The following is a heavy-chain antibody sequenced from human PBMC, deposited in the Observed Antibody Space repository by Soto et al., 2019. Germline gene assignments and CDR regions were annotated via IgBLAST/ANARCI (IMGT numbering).Heavy chain of an antibody. J-gene: IGHJ4*02. Sequence: PGESLKISCKGSGYTSTVYWIGWVRQMPGKGLEWMGIIYPGDSDTRYNPSFQGQVTISADKSVSTAYLQWSSLKASDTAIYYCARRHRQLVGQSGADFDYWGQGTLVTVSS. CDR1: GYTSTVYW. CDR2: IYPGDSDT. V-gene: IGHV5-51*01. D-gene: IGHD6-6*01. CDR3: ARRHRQLVGQSGADFDY.